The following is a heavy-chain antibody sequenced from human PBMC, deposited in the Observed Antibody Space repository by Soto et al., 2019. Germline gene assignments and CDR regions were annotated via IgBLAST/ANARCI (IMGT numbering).Heavy chain of an antibody. CDR3: ARLVAVAGNDY. D-gene: IGHD6-19*01. V-gene: IGHV1-18*01. J-gene: IGHJ4*02. CDR1: GGTFSSYA. CDR2: ISAYNGNT. Sequence: ASGKVSCKASGGTFSSYAISWVRQAPGPGLEWMGWISAYNGNTNYAQKLQGRVTMTTDTSTSTAYMELRSLRSDDTAVYYCARLVAVAGNDYWGQGTLVTVSS.